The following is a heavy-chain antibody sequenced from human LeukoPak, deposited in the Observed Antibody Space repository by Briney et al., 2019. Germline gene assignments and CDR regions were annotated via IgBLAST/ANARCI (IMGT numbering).Heavy chain of an antibody. CDR1: GGSFSGYY. Sequence: SETLSLTCGVYGGSFSGYYWSWLPQPPGKGLEGLGEINHSGSTNYNPSLKSRVTISVDTSKNQFSLKLSSVTAADTAVYYCASSALRLGELSPSYYFDYWGQGTLVTVSS. V-gene: IGHV4-34*01. D-gene: IGHD3-16*02. CDR2: INHSGST. J-gene: IGHJ4*02. CDR3: ASSALRLGELSPSYYFDY.